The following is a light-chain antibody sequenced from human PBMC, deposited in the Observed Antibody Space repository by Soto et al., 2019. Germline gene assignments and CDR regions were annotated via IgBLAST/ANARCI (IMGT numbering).Light chain of an antibody. J-gene: IGLJ3*02. V-gene: IGLV1-47*01. Sequence: QSVLTQSPSASGTPGQRVTISSSGGNPNIGSNFVYWFQQLPGTAPKLLIYRNNQRPSGVPDRLSGSKSGTSASLAISGLRSEDEADYYCAAWDDSLSGRVFGGGTKLTVL. CDR3: AAWDDSLSGRV. CDR1: NPNIGSNF. CDR2: RNN.